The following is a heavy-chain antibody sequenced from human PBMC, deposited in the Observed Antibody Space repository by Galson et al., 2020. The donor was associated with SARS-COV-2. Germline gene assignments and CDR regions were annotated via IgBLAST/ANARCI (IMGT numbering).Heavy chain of an antibody. J-gene: IGHJ6*02. D-gene: IGHD3-3*01. CDR1: GGSISSYY. Sequence: ETSETLSLTCTVSGGSISSYYWSWIRQPPGKGLEWIGYIYYSGSTNYNPSLKSRVTISVDTSKNQFSLKLSSVTAADTAVYYCARRAITIFGVDSGMDVWGQGTTVTVSS. CDR2: IYYSGST. V-gene: IGHV4-59*08. CDR3: ARRAITIFGVDSGMDV.